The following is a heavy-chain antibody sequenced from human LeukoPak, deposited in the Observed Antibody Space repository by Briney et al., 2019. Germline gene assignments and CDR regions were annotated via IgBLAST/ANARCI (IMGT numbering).Heavy chain of an antibody. Sequence: TGGSLRLSCAASGFTFSSYWMHWVRQAPGKGLVWVSRINSDGSSTSYADSVKGRLTISRDNAKNRLYLQMNSLRVEDTAVYYCARGDGYAQRGWGQGTLVTVPS. V-gene: IGHV3-74*01. J-gene: IGHJ4*02. D-gene: IGHD5-12*01. CDR3: ARGDGYAQRG. CDR1: GFTFSSYW. CDR2: INSDGSST.